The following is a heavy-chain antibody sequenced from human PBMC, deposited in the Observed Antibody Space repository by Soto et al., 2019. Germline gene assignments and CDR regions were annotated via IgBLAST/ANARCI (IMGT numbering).Heavy chain of an antibody. CDR1: GASISGFY. D-gene: IGHD1-1*01. Sequence: PSETLSLTCTVSGASISGFYWSWIRKSAGKVLEWIGRIYATGTTDYNLSLKSRVMMSVDTSKKQFSLKLRSVTAADTAVYYCVRDGTKTLRDWFDPWGQGISVTVSS. V-gene: IGHV4-4*07. J-gene: IGHJ5*02. CDR3: VRDGTKTLRDWFDP. CDR2: IYATGTT.